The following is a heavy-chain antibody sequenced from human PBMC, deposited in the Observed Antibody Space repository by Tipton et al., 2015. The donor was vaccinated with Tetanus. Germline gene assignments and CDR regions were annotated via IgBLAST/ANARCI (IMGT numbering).Heavy chain of an antibody. D-gene: IGHD5-12*01. J-gene: IGHJ4*02. V-gene: IGHV4-30-2*01. CDR3: VRGRGPGAYSFGFGH. Sequence: TLSLTCTVSGGLITTGGYSWGWIRQLPGQGLEWLGYIYQTDSTYYNPSVRSRLTLSLQRSKNQVSLKLISVTAADTAVYFCVRGRGPGAYSFGFGHWGQGVLVTVSS. CDR1: GGLITTGGYS. CDR2: IYQTDST.